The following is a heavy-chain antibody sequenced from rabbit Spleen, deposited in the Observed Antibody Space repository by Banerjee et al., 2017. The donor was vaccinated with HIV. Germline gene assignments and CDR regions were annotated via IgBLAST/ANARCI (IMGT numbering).Heavy chain of an antibody. V-gene: IGHV1S45*01. D-gene: IGHD2-1*01. J-gene: IGHJ4*01. CDR2: IAGSSSGFT. CDR3: VRDQAGDGDYGPYYLNL. Sequence: QEQLVESGGDLVKPGASLTLTCTASGFSFSSSDYMCWVRQAPGKGLEWIACIAGSSSGFTYSATWAKGRFTCSKTSSTTVTLQMTSLTVADTATYFCVRDQAGDGDYGPYYLNLWGPGTLVTVS. CDR1: GFSFSSSDY.